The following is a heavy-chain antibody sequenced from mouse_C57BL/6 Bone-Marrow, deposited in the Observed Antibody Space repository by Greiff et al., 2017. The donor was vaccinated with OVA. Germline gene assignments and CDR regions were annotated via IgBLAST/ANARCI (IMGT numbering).Heavy chain of an antibody. J-gene: IGHJ2*01. CDR3: ARGVGAPFDY. Sequence: VQLKQPGAELVRPGSSVKLSCKASGYTFTSYWMDWVKQRPGQGLEWIGNIYPSDSETHYNQKFKDKATLTVDKSSSTAYMQLSSLTSEDSAVYYCARGVGAPFDYWGQGTTLTVSS. V-gene: IGHV1-61*01. D-gene: IGHD1-1*01. CDR2: IYPSDSET. CDR1: GYTFTSYW.